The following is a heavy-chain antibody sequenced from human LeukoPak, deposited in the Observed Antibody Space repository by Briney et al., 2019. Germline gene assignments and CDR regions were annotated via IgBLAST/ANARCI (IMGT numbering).Heavy chain of an antibody. CDR3: ARDRLWFGELLPEYFDY. V-gene: IGHV3-7*01. J-gene: IGHJ4*02. CDR2: IKQDGSEK. D-gene: IGHD3-10*01. Sequence: GGSLRLSCAASGFTFSSYWMSWVRQAPGKGLEWVANIKQDGSEKYYVDSVKGRFTVSRDNAKNSLYLQMNSLRAEDTAVYYCARDRLWFGELLPEYFDYWGQGTLVTVSS. CDR1: GFTFSSYW.